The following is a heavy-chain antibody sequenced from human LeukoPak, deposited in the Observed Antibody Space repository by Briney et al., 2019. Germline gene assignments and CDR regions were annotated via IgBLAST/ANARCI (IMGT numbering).Heavy chain of an antibody. CDR3: ARGGEGAFDI. Sequence: PSETLSLTCTVSGGSSSSYYWSWIRQPPGKGLEWIGYIYYSGSTNYNPSLKSRVPISVDTSKHQFSLKLSSVTAADTAVYYCARGGEGAFDIWGQGTMVTVSS. CDR1: GGSSSSYY. CDR2: IYYSGST. J-gene: IGHJ3*02. V-gene: IGHV4-59*01.